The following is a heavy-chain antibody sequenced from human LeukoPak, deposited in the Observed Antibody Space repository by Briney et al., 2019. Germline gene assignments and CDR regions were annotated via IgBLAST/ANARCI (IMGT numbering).Heavy chain of an antibody. J-gene: IGHJ4*02. V-gene: IGHV4-59*08. D-gene: IGHD3-3*01. Sequence: SETLSLTCTVSGGSMSSYYWSWIRQPPGKGLEWIGYIYYSGSTNYNPSLKSRVTISVDTSKNQFSLKLSSVTAADTAVYYCARIANYDFWSADPYYFDYWGQGTLVTVSS. CDR2: IYYSGST. CDR1: GGSMSSYY. CDR3: ARIANYDFWSADPYYFDY.